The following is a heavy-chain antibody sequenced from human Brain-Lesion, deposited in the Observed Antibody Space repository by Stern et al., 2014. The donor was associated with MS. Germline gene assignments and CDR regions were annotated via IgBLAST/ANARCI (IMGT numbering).Heavy chain of an antibody. V-gene: IGHV4-61*02. CDR1: GGSISSGGYY. Sequence: QVQLQESGPGLVKPSQTLSLSCTVSGGSISSGGYYWSWIRQPAGKGLEWIGRIFNSGSPSYNPSLKSRVTISIDPSKNQFSLRLNSMTAADTAVYYCARGRVVPGFQYYATDVWGQGTTVIVSS. CDR2: IFNSGSP. CDR3: ARGRVVPGFQYYATDV. J-gene: IGHJ6*02. D-gene: IGHD2-2*01.